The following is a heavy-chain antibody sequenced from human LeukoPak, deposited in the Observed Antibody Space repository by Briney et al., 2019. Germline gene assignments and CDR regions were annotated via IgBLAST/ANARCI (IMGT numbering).Heavy chain of an antibody. CDR2: IHYSGST. D-gene: IGHD6-6*01. CDR1: GGSISRGAYY. V-gene: IGHV4-30-4*08. J-gene: IGHJ4*02. Sequence: SQTLSLTCTVSGGSISRGAYYWSWIRQHPGKGLEWIGYIHYSGSTYYNPSLKSRVTISVDTSKNQLSLKLSSVTAADTAVYFCARRSSSFMSSLYYFDYWGQGTLVTVSS. CDR3: ARRSSSFMSSLYYFDY.